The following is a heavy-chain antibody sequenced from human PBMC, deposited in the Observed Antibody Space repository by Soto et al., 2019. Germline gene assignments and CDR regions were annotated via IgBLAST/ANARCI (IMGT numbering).Heavy chain of an antibody. Sequence: SETLSLTCTVSGGSISSYYWSWIRQPPGKGLEWIGYIYYSGSTNYNPSLKSRVTISVDTSKNQFSLKLSSVTAADTAVYYCARGKQQLEDYWGQGTLVTVSS. D-gene: IGHD6-13*01. CDR1: GGSISSYY. J-gene: IGHJ4*02. CDR2: IYYSGST. V-gene: IGHV4-59*01. CDR3: ARGKQQLEDY.